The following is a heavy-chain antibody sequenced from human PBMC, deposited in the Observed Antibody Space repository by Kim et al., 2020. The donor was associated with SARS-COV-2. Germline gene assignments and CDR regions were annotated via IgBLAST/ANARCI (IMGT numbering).Heavy chain of an antibody. CDR1: GFTVSNTY. CDR2: IYGGGST. J-gene: IGHJ4*01. V-gene: IGHV3-66*01. CDR3: AGEPSTYFDH. Sequence: GGSLRLSCVVSGFTVSNTYMSWVRHAPGKWLEWVSMIYGGGSTSYPDSVKGRFTISRDDSKNTVYLQINILKAADTAVYFCAGEPSTYFDHSGHGTLVTV.